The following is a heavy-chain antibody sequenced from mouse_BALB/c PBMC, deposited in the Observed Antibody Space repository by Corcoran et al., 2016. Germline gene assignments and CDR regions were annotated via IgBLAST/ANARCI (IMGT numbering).Heavy chain of an antibody. CDR3: AILYDGYDYFDY. Sequence: QIQLVQSGPELKKPGETVKISCKASGYTFTNYGMNWVKQAPGKGLKWMGWINTYTGEPTYADDFKGRFAFSLETSASTTYLQINNLKNEDTATYFCAILYDGYDYFDYCGQGTTLTVSS. CDR1: GYTFTNYG. V-gene: IGHV9-3-1*01. J-gene: IGHJ2*01. CDR2: INTYTGEP. D-gene: IGHD2-3*01.